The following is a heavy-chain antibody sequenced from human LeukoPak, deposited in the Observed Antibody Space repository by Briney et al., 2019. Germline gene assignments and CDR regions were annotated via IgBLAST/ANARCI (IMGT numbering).Heavy chain of an antibody. CDR2: ISSSGRTI. J-gene: IGHJ5*02. D-gene: IGHD3-10*01. Sequence: GGSLRLSCAASGFTFSSYEMNWVRHAPGEGLEWVSYISSSGRTIYYAESVKGRFTISRDNAKNSLYLQMNSLRAEDTAVYYCVRGSSGTVVRGVSWAWFDPWGQGTLVTVSS. CDR1: GFTFSSYE. V-gene: IGHV3-48*03. CDR3: VRGSSGTVVRGVSWAWFDP.